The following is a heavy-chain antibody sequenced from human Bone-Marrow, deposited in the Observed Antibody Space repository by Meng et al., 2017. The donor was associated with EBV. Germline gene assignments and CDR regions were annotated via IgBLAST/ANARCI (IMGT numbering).Heavy chain of an antibody. J-gene: IGHJ4*02. D-gene: IGHD3-10*01. CDR1: GVSLSTSGLG. Sequence: TLKASCPRLMKPPPTLRLSCSVSGVSLSTSGLGVGWIRQPPGKALEWLAVIYWDDNKRYSPSLRRRLTITKDTSRNQVVLTLTNMDPVDTATYFCARLYGSGTYYLDYWGQGTLVTVSS. V-gene: IGHV2-5*02. CDR2: IYWDDNK. CDR3: ARLYGSGTYYLDY.